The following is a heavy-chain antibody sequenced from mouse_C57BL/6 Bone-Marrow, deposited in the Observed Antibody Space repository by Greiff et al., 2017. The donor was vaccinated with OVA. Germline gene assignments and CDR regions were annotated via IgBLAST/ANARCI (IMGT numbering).Heavy chain of an antibody. Sequence: VQLQQPGAELVRPGSSVKLSCKASGYTFTSYWMHWVKQRPIQGLEWIGNIDPSDSETHYNQKFKDKATLTVDKSSSTAYMQLSSLTSEDSAVYYCARRELLRYAMDYWGQGTSVTVSS. D-gene: IGHD1-1*01. CDR2: IDPSDSET. CDR3: ARRELLRYAMDY. CDR1: GYTFTSYW. V-gene: IGHV1-52*01. J-gene: IGHJ4*01.